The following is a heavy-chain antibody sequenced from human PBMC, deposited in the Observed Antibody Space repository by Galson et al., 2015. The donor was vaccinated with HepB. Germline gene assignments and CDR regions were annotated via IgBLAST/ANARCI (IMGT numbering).Heavy chain of an antibody. Sequence: SLRLSCAASGFTFSDYYMSWIRQSPGQGLEWLAYISNGGSTTYYVDSVKGRFTISRDNAKNSLFLQMNSLRAEDTALYYCATGGIKNAIVGAPYWGQGILVTVSS. V-gene: IGHV3-11*01. J-gene: IGHJ4*02. CDR1: GFTFSDYY. CDR3: ATGGIKNAIVGAPY. D-gene: IGHD1-26*01. CDR2: ISNGGSTT.